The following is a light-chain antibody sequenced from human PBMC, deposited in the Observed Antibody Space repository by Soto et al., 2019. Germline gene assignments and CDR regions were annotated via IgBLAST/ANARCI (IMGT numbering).Light chain of an antibody. CDR3: MKALQTPWT. CDR1: QSLLHSNGYNY. V-gene: IGKV2-28*01. Sequence: DIVMTQSPLSLPVTPGEPASISCRSSQSLLHSNGYNYLDWYLQKPGQSPQLLIYLGSNRASGVPDRFSGSGSGTDFTLKIRRVEAEDVGVYYCMKALQTPWTFGQGTKVEIK. J-gene: IGKJ1*01. CDR2: LGS.